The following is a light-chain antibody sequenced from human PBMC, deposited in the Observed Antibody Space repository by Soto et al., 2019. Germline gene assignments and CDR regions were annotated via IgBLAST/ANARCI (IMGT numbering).Light chain of an antibody. J-gene: IGKJ1*01. V-gene: IGKV3-15*01. CDR1: QSLSSN. CDR2: GAS. Sequence: EIVLAQSPGTLSLSPGEGATLSCRASQSLSSNLAWFQQKPGQAPRLLVYGASTRAAGIPARFSGSGSGAEFTLTISSLQSEDFAVYYCQQYNNWPQTFGQGTKVDIK. CDR3: QQYNNWPQT.